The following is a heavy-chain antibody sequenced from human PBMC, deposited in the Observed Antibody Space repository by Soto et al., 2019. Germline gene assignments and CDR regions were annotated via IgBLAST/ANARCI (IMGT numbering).Heavy chain of an antibody. J-gene: IGHJ5*02. D-gene: IGHD3-10*01. V-gene: IGHV4-30-2*01. CDR1: GGSISSGGYS. CDR2: IYHSGST. Sequence: QLQLQESGSGLVKPSQTLSLTCAVSGGSISSGGYSWSWIRQPPGKGLEWIGYIYHSGSTYYNPSPNGRVTISVDRSKNQFSLKLSSVTAADTAVYYCARAHITMVRGVSIMRRNWLDPWGQGTLVTVSS. CDR3: ARAHITMVRGVSIMRRNWLDP.